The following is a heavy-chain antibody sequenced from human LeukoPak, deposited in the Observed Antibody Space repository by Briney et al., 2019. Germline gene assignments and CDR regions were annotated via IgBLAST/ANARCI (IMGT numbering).Heavy chain of an antibody. D-gene: IGHD6-6*01. J-gene: IGHJ4*02. CDR2: INPNSGGT. CDR1: GYTFTSYY. Sequence: ASVKVSCKASGYTFTSYYMHWVRQAPGQGLEWMGWINPNSGGTNYAQKFQGRVTMTRDTSISTAYMELSRLRSDDTAVYYCARDRDPYSSSPTFDYWGQGTLVTVSS. V-gene: IGHV1-2*02. CDR3: ARDRDPYSSSPTFDY.